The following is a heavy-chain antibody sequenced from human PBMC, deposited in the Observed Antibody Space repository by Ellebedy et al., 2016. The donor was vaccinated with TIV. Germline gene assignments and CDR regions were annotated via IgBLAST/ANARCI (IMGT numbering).Heavy chain of an antibody. J-gene: IGHJ4*02. D-gene: IGHD3-10*01. CDR2: IIPIFGTA. V-gene: IGHV1-69*13. CDR3: ASKMGRLGNFDY. CDR1: GGTFSSYA. Sequence: AASVKVSCKASGGTFSSYAISWVRQAPGEGLEWMGGIIPIFGTANYAQKFQGRVTITADESTSTAYMELSSLRSEDTAVYYCASKMGRLGNFDYWGQGTLVTVSS.